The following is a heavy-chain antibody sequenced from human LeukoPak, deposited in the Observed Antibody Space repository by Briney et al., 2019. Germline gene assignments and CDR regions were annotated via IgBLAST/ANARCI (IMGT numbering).Heavy chain of an antibody. V-gene: IGHV3-74*01. CDR1: GFTFSSYS. Sequence: PGGSLRLSCAASGFTFSSYSMHWVRQGPGKGLVWVSRIKSDGTSTNYADSVKGRFTISRDNAKNTLYLQMNSLGVEDTAVYYCVRDHGDYYFDYWGQGTLVTVSS. J-gene: IGHJ4*02. D-gene: IGHD4-17*01. CDR2: IKSDGTST. CDR3: VRDHGDYYFDY.